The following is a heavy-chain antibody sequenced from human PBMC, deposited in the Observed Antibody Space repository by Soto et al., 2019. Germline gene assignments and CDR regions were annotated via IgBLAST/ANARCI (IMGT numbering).Heavy chain of an antibody. V-gene: IGHV1-18*01. Sequence: ASVKVSCKASGYTFTSYGISWVRQAPGQGLEWMGWISAYNGNTNYAQKLQGRATMTTDTSTSTAYMELRSLRSDDTAVYYCASQGATTVTPYYYYYMDVWGKGTTVTVSS. J-gene: IGHJ6*03. CDR1: GYTFTSYG. CDR2: ISAYNGNT. CDR3: ASQGATTVTPYYYYYMDV. D-gene: IGHD4-17*01.